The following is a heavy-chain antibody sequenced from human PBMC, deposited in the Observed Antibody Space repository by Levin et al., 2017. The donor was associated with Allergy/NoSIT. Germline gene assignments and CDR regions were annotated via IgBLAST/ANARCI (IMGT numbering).Heavy chain of an antibody. CDR3: ARDSVYSSGSSGAFDI. D-gene: IGHD3-10*01. CDR1: GDSISANSAG. Sequence: PSETLSLTCAISGDSISANSAGWSWIRQSPSRGLEWLGRTWYRSGRYYDYAVSVKGRISITPDTLRNQFSLRLTSVTPEDTAVYYCARDSVYSSGSSGAFDIWGQGTMVTVSS. J-gene: IGHJ3*02. CDR2: TWYRSGRYY. V-gene: IGHV6-1*01.